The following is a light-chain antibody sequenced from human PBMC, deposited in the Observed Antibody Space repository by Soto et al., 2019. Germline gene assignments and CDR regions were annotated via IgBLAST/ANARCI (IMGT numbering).Light chain of an antibody. CDR1: QSVSSN. Sequence: EIVMTQSPATLSVSPGERATLSCRASQSVSSNLAWYQQKPGQAPRLLIYGASTRAPGIPARFSGSGSGTEFTLTISSLQSEDFAVYYCQQYNNWPPSWTFGQGNKVEIK. CDR2: GAS. V-gene: IGKV3-15*01. CDR3: QQYNNWPPSWT. J-gene: IGKJ1*01.